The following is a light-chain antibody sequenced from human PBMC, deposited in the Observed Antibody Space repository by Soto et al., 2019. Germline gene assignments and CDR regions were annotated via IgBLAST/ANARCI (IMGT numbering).Light chain of an antibody. V-gene: IGKV3-15*01. CDR1: QSVSSN. Sequence: EIVMTQSPATLSVSPGERATLSCRASQSVSSNLAWYQQKPGQAPKLLIYGASTRATGIPARFSGSGSGTEFTLTISSLQSEAFAVYYCQQSNNWWTFGQGTKVEIK. CDR3: QQSNNWWT. J-gene: IGKJ1*01. CDR2: GAS.